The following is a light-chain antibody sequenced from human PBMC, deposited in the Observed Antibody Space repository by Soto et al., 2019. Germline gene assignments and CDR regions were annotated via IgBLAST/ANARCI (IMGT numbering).Light chain of an antibody. CDR1: SSNIGAGYE. V-gene: IGLV1-40*01. CDR3: QSYDSSLSGYV. Sequence: QSVLTQPPSVSEAPGQRATISCTGSSSNIGAGYEAHWYQQVPGTAPKLLIYENNNRPSGVPDRFSGSKSGTSASLAITGLQDEDEAEYYCQSYDSSLSGYVFGTGTKVTVL. CDR2: ENN. J-gene: IGLJ1*01.